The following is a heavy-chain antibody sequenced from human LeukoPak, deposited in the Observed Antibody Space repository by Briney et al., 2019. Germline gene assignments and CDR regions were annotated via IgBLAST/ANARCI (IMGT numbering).Heavy chain of an antibody. CDR1: GGSISSSVNY. CDR2: IYYSGST. CDR3: ASVDTNTGHDY. J-gene: IGHJ4*02. D-gene: IGHD5-18*01. V-gene: IGHV4-39*01. Sequence: SETLSLTCTVSGGSISSSVNYWGWIRQPPGKGLEWIGSIYYSGSTYYNPSLKSRVTISVDTSKNQFSLRLSSVTAADTAVYYCASVDTNTGHDYWGQGTLVTVSS.